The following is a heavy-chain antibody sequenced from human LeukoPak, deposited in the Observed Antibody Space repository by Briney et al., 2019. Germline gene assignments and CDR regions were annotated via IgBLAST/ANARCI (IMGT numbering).Heavy chain of an antibody. CDR3: ARVKAVYGSGSYLF. J-gene: IGHJ4*02. CDR2: IYYSGST. V-gene: IGHV4-30-4*01. Sequence: SETLSLTCTVSGGSISSGDYYWSWIRQPPGKGLEWIGYIYYSGSTYYNPSLKSRITISVDTSKNQFSLKLSSVTAADTAVYYCARVKAVYGSGSYLFWGRGTLVTVSS. D-gene: IGHD3-10*01. CDR1: GGSISSGDYY.